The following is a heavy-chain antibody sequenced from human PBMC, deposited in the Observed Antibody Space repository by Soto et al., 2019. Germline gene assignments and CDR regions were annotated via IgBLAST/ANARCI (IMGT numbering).Heavy chain of an antibody. CDR1: GGSFSGYY. V-gene: IGHV4-34*01. CDR3: ARGFFNSGWQTRLPFDY. J-gene: IGHJ4*02. D-gene: IGHD6-19*01. CDR2: INHSGST. Sequence: QVQLQQWGAGLLKPSETLSLTCAVYGGSFSGYYWSWIRQPPGKGLEWIGEINHSGSTKYNPSLKSRVTISIDTSKNQFSLKLTSVTAADTAVYYCARGFFNSGWQTRLPFDYWGQGTLVTVSS.